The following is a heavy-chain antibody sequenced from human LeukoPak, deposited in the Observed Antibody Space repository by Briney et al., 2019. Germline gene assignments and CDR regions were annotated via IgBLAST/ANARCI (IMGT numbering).Heavy chain of an antibody. Sequence: SETLSLTCAVYGGSFSGYYWSWIRQPPGKGLEWIGEINHSGSTNYNPSLKSRVTISVDTSKNQFSLKLSSVTVADTAVYYCARGRGSSGWPFDYWGQGTLVTVSS. CDR2: INHSGST. D-gene: IGHD6-19*01. J-gene: IGHJ4*02. V-gene: IGHV4-34*01. CDR1: GGSFSGYY. CDR3: ARGRGSSGWPFDY.